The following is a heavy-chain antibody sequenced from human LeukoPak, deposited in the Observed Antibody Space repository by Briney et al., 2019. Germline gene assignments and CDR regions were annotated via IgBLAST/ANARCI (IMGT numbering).Heavy chain of an antibody. V-gene: IGHV4-59*01. J-gene: IGHJ4*02. Sequence: PSETLSLTCTVSGGSISSYYWSWIRQPPGKGLEWIGYIYYSGSTNYNPSLKSRVTVSVDTSKNQFSLRLRSVTAADTAVYYCARDHSGSWPTDCYFDYWGQGTLVTVSS. CDR1: GGSISSYY. CDR3: ARDHSGSWPTDCYFDY. D-gene: IGHD6-13*01. CDR2: IYYSGST.